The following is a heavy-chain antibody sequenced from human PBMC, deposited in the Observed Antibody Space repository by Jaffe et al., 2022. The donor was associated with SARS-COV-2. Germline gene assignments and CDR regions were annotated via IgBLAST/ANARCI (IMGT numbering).Heavy chain of an antibody. CDR2: IYYSGST. CDR3: ARDRSRSGGSGSYYGVDY. D-gene: IGHD3-10*01. Sequence: QVQLQESGPGLVKPSETLSLTCTVSGGSISSYYWSWIRQPPGKGLEWIGYIYYSGSTNYNPSLKSRVTISVDTSKNQFSLKLSSVTAADTAVYYCARDRSRSGGSGSYYGVDYWGQGTLVTVSS. CDR1: GGSISSYY. V-gene: IGHV4-59*01. J-gene: IGHJ4*02.